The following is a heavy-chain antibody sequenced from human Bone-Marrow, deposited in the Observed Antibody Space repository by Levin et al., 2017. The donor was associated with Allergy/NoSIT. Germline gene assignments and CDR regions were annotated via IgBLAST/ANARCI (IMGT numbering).Heavy chain of an antibody. D-gene: IGHD3-10*01. V-gene: IGHV3-23*01. CDR2: INNSGGSK. Sequence: PGGSLRLSCAASGFTFNNYAVSWVRQAPGKGLEWISTINNSGGSKFYADSVKGRFTISRDNSKNTVYLDMNNLKVDDTAVYYCAKDRVSFGSGRNFDSWGQGTLVTVSS. J-gene: IGHJ4*02. CDR3: AKDRVSFGSGRNFDS. CDR1: GFTFNNYA.